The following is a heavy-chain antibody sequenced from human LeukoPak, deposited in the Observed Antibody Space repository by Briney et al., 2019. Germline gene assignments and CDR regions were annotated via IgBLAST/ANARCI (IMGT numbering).Heavy chain of an antibody. CDR2: ISSSSSYI. CDR3: ARGGVAHDAFDI. Sequence: PGGSLRLSCAASGFTFYSYAMNWVRQAPGKGLEWVSSISSSSSYIYYADSVKGRFTISRDNAKNSLYLQMNSLRAEDTAVYYCARGGVAHDAFDIWGQGTMVTVSS. J-gene: IGHJ3*02. D-gene: IGHD3-3*01. CDR1: GFTFYSYA. V-gene: IGHV3-21*01.